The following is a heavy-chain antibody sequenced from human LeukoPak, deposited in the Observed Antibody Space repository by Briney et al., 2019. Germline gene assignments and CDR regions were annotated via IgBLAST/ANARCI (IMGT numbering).Heavy chain of an antibody. V-gene: IGHV3-23*01. D-gene: IGHD3-3*01. Sequence: GALRLSCAASGFTFRRLAMTWVRQAPGKGLEWVSTISASGAYYADSVKGRFTISRDNSKNTLYLQMNSLRAEDTAVYYCAKEEDDFWSGYSVYYFDYWGQGTLVTVSS. CDR1: GFTFRRLA. CDR2: ISASGA. J-gene: IGHJ4*02. CDR3: AKEEDDFWSGYSVYYFDY.